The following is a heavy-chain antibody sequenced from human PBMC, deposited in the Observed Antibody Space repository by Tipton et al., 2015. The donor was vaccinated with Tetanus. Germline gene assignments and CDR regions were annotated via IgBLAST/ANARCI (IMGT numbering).Heavy chain of an antibody. CDR3: ARDKVTMVPWGKEGVRGPVFHDSGMDV. D-gene: IGHD3-10*01. J-gene: IGHJ6*02. Sequence: SLSLSCAASGFTFSSYAMSWVRQAPGTGLEWVSAISGSGGSTYSADSVKGRFTISIDNSKNTLYLQMNSLRAEDTAVYYCARDKVTMVPWGKEGVRGPVFHDSGMDVWGQGSLGTGAS. CDR2: ISGSGGST. CDR1: GFTFSSYA. V-gene: IGHV3-23*01.